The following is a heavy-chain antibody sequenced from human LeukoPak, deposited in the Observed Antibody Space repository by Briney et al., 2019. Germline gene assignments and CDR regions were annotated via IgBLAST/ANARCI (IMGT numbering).Heavy chain of an antibody. CDR2: INPNSGGT. Sequence: ASVKVSCKASGYTFTSYGISWVRQAPGQGLEWMGWINPNSGGTNYAQKFQGWVTMTRDTSISTAYMELSRLRSDDTAVYYCARELRYFDWLLDYWGQGTLVTVSS. CDR3: ARELRYFDWLLDY. CDR1: GYTFTSYG. V-gene: IGHV1-2*04. D-gene: IGHD3-9*01. J-gene: IGHJ4*02.